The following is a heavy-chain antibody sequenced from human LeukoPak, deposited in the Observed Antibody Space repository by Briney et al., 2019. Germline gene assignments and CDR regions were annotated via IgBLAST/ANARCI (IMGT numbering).Heavy chain of an antibody. Sequence: SETLPLTCTVSGGSVSSSSYYWGWIRQPPGKGLEWIGSIYYSGSTYYNPSLKSRVTISVDTSKNQFSLKLSSVTAADTAVYYCASFRCGGDCSLYYYGTDVWGQGTTVTVSS. V-gene: IGHV4-39*01. J-gene: IGHJ6*02. D-gene: IGHD2-21*02. CDR1: GGSVSSSSYY. CDR3: ASFRCGGDCSLYYYGTDV. CDR2: IYYSGST.